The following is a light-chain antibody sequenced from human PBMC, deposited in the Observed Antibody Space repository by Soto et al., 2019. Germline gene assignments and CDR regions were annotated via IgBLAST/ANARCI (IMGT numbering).Light chain of an antibody. CDR1: QDVGSF. V-gene: IGKV1-5*03. Sequence: DIQMTQSPSTLSASVGDRVTVTCRASQDVGSFLAWYQQKPGKAPKLLIYLASRLESGVPSRFSGSGSGTEFILTISGLHPDDFATYFCQQYNSHSFYTFGQGTNLEIK. J-gene: IGKJ2*01. CDR2: LAS. CDR3: QQYNSHSFYT.